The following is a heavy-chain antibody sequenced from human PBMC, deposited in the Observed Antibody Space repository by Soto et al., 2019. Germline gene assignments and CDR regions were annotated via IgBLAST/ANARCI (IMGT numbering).Heavy chain of an antibody. CDR2: IYYTGIT. D-gene: IGHD5-12*01. V-gene: IGHV4-30-4*01. CDR3: TRTSAVDGDY. CDR1: GGSISNGDYY. Sequence: QVQLQESGPGLVKPSQTLSLTCTVSGGSISNGDYYWNWIRQPPGKGLEWIGSIYYTGITYYNPSLKSRVTMSLDTSKNQFSLKLSSVTAADTAMHYCTRTSAVDGDYWGQGILVTVSS. J-gene: IGHJ4*02.